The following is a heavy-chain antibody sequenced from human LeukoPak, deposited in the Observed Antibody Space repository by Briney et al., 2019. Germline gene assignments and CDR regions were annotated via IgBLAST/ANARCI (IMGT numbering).Heavy chain of an antibody. CDR3: ARGPYSSTWYGDY. D-gene: IGHD6-13*01. CDR1: GFSFSSYA. Sequence: GGSLRLSCAASGFSFSSYAMSWVRQAPGKGLEGVSTIGGSGASTYHVDSVKGRFTISRDNSKNTLYLQMNSLRAEDTAIYYCARGPYSSTWYGDYWGQGTLVTVSS. V-gene: IGHV3-23*01. CDR2: IGGSGAST. J-gene: IGHJ4*02.